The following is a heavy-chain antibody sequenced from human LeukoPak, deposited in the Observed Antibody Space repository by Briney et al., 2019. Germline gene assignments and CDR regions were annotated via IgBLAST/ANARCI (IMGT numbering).Heavy chain of an antibody. CDR1: GDSVSSNSAA. CDR2: TYYRSKWSN. Sequence: SQTLSLTCAISGDSVSSNSAAWNWIRQSPSRGLEWLGRTYYRSKWSNNYAVSVRSPITINPDTSKNQFSPQLNSVTPEDTAVYYCARSKDVAGPGTNAFDIWGQGTMVTVSS. CDR3: ARSKDVAGPGTNAFDI. V-gene: IGHV6-1*01. J-gene: IGHJ3*02. D-gene: IGHD6-13*01.